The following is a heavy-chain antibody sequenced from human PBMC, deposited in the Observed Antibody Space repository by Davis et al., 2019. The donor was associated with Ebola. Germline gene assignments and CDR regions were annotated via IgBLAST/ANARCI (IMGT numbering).Heavy chain of an antibody. D-gene: IGHD3-10*01. Sequence: SETLSLTCTVSGGSISSYYWSWIRQPPGKGLEWIGYIYYSGSTHYNPSLKSRVTISVDTSKNQFSLKLSSVTAADTAVYYCARGSKRFGELLYNNGEYFQHWGQGTLVTVSS. V-gene: IGHV4-59*01. CDR3: ARGSKRFGELLYNNGEYFQH. CDR1: GGSISSYY. CDR2: IYYSGST. J-gene: IGHJ1*01.